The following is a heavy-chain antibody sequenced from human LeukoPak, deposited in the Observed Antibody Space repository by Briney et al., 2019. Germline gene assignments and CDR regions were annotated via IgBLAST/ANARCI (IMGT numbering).Heavy chain of an antibody. CDR2: NRGNGET. CDR1: GLSSSTFA. CDR3: ARASWVSSTDAVR. V-gene: IGHV3-23*01. Sequence: GGSLRLSCAASGLSSSTFAMSWVRQGPARGLEWVSSNRGNGETFYADSVKGRFTLSSDSSRNTVYLQLNNLRVEDTAIYYFARASWVSSTDAVRWGQGTLVTVSS. D-gene: IGHD3-16*01. J-gene: IGHJ4*02.